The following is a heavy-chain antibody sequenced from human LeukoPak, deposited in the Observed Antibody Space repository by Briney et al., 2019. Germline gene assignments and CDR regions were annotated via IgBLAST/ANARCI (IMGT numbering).Heavy chain of an antibody. CDR2: ISKDGFNQ. CDR3: AREAYYGSGRSRQPSPV. Sequence: PGGSLRLSCAASGLTFSSYAMSWVRQAPGKGLEWVSLISKDGFNQDHADSVKGRFTISRDNSRDTLYLQMSSLRPEDTAVYYCAREAYYGSGRSRQPSPVWGQGTLVIVSS. J-gene: IGHJ4*02. V-gene: IGHV3-30*11. D-gene: IGHD3-10*01. CDR1: GLTFSSYA.